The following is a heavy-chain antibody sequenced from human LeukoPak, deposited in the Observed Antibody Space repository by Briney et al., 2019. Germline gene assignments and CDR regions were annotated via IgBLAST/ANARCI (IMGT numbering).Heavy chain of an antibody. D-gene: IGHD3-10*01. CDR2: ISSLSGTI. Sequence: GGSLRLSCEASGLTFSSYSMNWVRQAPGEGLEWISYISSLSGTIYYADSVKGRFTISRDNAKNSLYLQMNSLRAEDTAVYYCARGKTGSYYSRSYYMDVWGKGTTVTISS. V-gene: IGHV3-48*04. CDR3: ARGKTGSYYSRSYYMDV. J-gene: IGHJ6*03. CDR1: GLTFSSYS.